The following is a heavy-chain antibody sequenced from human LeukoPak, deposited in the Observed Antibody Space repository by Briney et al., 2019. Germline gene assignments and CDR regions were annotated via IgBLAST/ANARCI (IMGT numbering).Heavy chain of an antibody. Sequence: GGSLRLSCAASGFTFSSYAMSWVRQAPGKGLEWVSAISGSGGGTYYADSVKGRFTISRDNSKNTLYLQMNSLRAEDTAVYYCAKVPLNYDFWSGYELLFDYWGQGTLVTVSS. CDR2: ISGSGGGT. CDR1: GFTFSSYA. CDR3: AKVPLNYDFWSGYELLFDY. D-gene: IGHD3-3*01. J-gene: IGHJ4*02. V-gene: IGHV3-23*01.